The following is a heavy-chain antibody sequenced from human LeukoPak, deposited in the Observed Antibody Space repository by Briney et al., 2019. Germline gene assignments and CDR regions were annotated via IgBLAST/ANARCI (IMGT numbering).Heavy chain of an antibody. CDR3: ARGDSGYYYGMDV. Sequence: ASVKVSRKASGYTFTSYYIHWVRQAPGQGLEWMGVLNPSGGSPIYPQKFQGRVTMTRDTSTSTVYMELSSLRSEDTAVYYCARGDSGYYYGMDVWGQGTTVTVSS. CDR1: GYTFTSYY. V-gene: IGHV1-46*01. J-gene: IGHJ6*01. D-gene: IGHD1-26*01. CDR2: LNPSGGSP.